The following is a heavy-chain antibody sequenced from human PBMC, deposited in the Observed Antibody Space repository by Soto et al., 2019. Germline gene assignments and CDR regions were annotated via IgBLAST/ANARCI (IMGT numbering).Heavy chain of an antibody. CDR3: VRVVAIPGYPDN. V-gene: IGHV1-69*12. CDR1: GGTFSSYA. D-gene: IGHD5-12*01. CDR2: IVPIVDTS. J-gene: IGHJ4*02. Sequence: QVQLVQSGAEVRQPASSVKVSCKTSGGTFSSYAISWVRQAPGQGLEWMGVIVPIVDTSTYAQNFQGRVTITADESTSTGYMELSSLRSDDTAVYYCVRVVAIPGYPDNWGQGTLVTVSS.